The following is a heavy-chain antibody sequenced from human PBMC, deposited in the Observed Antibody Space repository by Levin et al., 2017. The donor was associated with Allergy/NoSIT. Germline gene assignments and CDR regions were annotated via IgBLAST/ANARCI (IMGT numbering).Heavy chain of an antibody. CDR1: GFTFSSYS. Sequence: GESLKISCAASGFTFSSYSMSWVRQAAGKGLEWVSTISSNNNIYYPDSVKGRFTISRDNAKNSLYLQVNSLGADDTAVYYCARDSSGWSRDYWGQGTLVTVSS. CDR3: ARDSSGWSRDY. CDR2: ISSNNNI. V-gene: IGHV3-21*01. J-gene: IGHJ4*02. D-gene: IGHD6-19*01.